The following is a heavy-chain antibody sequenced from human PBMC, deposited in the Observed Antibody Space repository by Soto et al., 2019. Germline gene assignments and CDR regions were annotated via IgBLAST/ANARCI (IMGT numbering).Heavy chain of an antibody. CDR3: VFGHNYDYVLDC. CDR1: GFTFSSYW. CDR2: LNNNGGTT. D-gene: IGHD3-16*01. J-gene: IGHJ4*02. V-gene: IGHV3-74*01. Sequence: VGSLRLSCAASGFTFSSYWLHWVRPAPGKGLVWVSRLNNNGGTTNYADSVKGRFTISRDNAKKTVYLQMNSLRAEDTAVYYCVFGHNYDYVLDCWGQGTLVTVSS.